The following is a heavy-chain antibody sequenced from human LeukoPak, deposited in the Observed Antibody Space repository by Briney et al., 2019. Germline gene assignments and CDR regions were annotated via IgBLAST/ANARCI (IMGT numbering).Heavy chain of an antibody. CDR3: AGGTIMITFGGVIDLDY. J-gene: IGHJ4*02. D-gene: IGHD3-16*02. CDR2: ISSSSSTI. Sequence: PGGSLRLSCADSGFSFSSNWMHWVRQAPGKGLEWVSYISSSSSTIYYADSVKGRFTISRDNAKNSLYLQMNSLRAEDTAVYYCAGGTIMITFGGVIDLDYWGQGTLVTVSS. CDR1: GFSFSSNW. V-gene: IGHV3-48*04.